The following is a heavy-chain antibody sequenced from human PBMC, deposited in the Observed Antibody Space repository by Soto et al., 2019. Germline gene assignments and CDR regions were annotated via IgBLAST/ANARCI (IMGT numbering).Heavy chain of an antibody. J-gene: IGHJ4*02. CDR3: AKGEYSSAWLFDY. Sequence: PGGSLRLSCAASGFTFDRNGMSWVRQVPGKGLEWVSGISGSGGSTNYADSVKGRFTISRDNSKNMLYLQMNSLRAEDTAVYYCAKGEYSSAWLFDYWGQGTLVTVSS. V-gene: IGHV3-23*01. CDR2: ISGSGGST. D-gene: IGHD6-19*01. CDR1: GFTFDRNG.